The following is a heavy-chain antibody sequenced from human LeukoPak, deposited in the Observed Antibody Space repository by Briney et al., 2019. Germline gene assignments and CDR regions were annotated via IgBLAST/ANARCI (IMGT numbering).Heavy chain of an antibody. CDR2: IESDGSNE. CDR1: GFTFSSYD. D-gene: IGHD6-19*01. Sequence: GGSLRLSCAASGFTFSSYDMHWVRQAPGKGLEWVSFIESDGSNEYYADSVKGRFTISRDNSKNRLYVQMNSLRAEDTSVYYCAKEGSGWYYLDYWGQGTVVTVSS. V-gene: IGHV3-30*02. CDR3: AKEGSGWYYLDY. J-gene: IGHJ4*02.